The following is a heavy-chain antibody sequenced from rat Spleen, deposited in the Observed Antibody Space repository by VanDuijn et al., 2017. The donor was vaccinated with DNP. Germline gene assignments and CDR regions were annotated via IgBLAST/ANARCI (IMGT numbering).Heavy chain of an antibody. V-gene: IGHV10-5*01. D-gene: IGHD1-2*01. CDR3: VRHEDSSSHIYGFAY. J-gene: IGHJ3*01. CDR1: GFTFSTAA. Sequence: VQVVESGGGLVQPKESLKISCAASGFTFSTAAMYWVRQAPGKGLGWVAHIRTKPNNYATYYADSVKGRFTISRDDSKSMVYLQMDSLRSEDTATYYCVRHEDSSSHIYGFAYWGQGTLVTVSS. CDR2: IRTKPNNYAT.